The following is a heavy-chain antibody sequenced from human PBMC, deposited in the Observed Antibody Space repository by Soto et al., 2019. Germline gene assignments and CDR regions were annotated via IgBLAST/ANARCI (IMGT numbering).Heavy chain of an antibody. V-gene: IGHV3-23*01. CDR1: GFTFSSYA. D-gene: IGHD3-3*01. CDR3: AKDLSRGRKGSTIFGVVTSDAFDI. CDR2: ISGSGGST. J-gene: IGHJ3*02. Sequence: PGGSLRLSCAASGFTFSSYAMSWVRQAPGKGLEWVSAISGSGGSTYYADSVKGRFTISRDNSKNTLYLQMNSLRAEDTAVYYCAKDLSRGRKGSTIFGVVTSDAFDIWGQGTMVTVSS.